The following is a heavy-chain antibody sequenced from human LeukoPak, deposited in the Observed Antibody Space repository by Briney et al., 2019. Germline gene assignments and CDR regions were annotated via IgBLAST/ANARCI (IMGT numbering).Heavy chain of an antibody. CDR1: GFTFSTYG. J-gene: IGHJ4*02. D-gene: IGHD4-17*01. CDR3: AKSYDYGDYVFSY. V-gene: IGHV3-30*02. Sequence: GGSLRLSCAASGFTFSTYGMHWVRQAPGKGLEWVAFIRYDGSNKYYADSVKGRFTISRDNSKNTLYLQMNSLRAEDTAVYYCAKSYDYGDYVFSYWGQGTLVTVSS. CDR2: IRYDGSNK.